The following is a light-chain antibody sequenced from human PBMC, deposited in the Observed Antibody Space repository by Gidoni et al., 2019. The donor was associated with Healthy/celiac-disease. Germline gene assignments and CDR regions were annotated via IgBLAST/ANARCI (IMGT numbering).Light chain of an antibody. CDR3: SSYAGSNNWV. V-gene: IGLV2-8*01. J-gene: IGLJ3*02. CDR2: EVS. Sequence: QSALTQPPSASGSPGQSVTISCTGPSSDLGGYNYVSWYQQHPGKAPKLTIYEVSKRPSGVPDRFSGSKSGNTASLTVSGLQAEDEADYYCSSYAGSNNWVFGGGTKLTVL. CDR1: SSDLGGYNY.